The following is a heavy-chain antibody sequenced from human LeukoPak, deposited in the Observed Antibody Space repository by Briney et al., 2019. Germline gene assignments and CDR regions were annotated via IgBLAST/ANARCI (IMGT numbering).Heavy chain of an antibody. CDR2: MNPNSGNT. CDR1: GYTFTSYD. CDR3: ARGRSISCYTVSSCYYYMDV. Sequence: ASVKVSCKASGYTFTSYDINWVRQATGQGLEWMGWMNPNSGNTGYAQKFQGRVTITRNTSISTAYMELSSLRSEDTAVYYCARGRSISCYTVSSCYYYMDVWGKGTTVTVSS. V-gene: IGHV1-8*03. J-gene: IGHJ6*03. D-gene: IGHD2-2*02.